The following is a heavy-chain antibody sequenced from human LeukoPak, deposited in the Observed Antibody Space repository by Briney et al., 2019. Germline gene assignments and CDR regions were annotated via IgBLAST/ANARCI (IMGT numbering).Heavy chain of an antibody. Sequence: SETLSLTCTVSGGSISSSSYYWGWIRQPPGKGLEWIGSIYYSGSTYYNPSLKSRVTISVDTSKNQFSLKLSSVTAADTAVYYCARGQAAHYYYYYMDVWGKGTTVTVSS. CDR1: GGSISSSSYY. J-gene: IGHJ6*03. D-gene: IGHD2-15*01. CDR2: IYYSGST. CDR3: ARGQAAHYYYYYMDV. V-gene: IGHV4-39*07.